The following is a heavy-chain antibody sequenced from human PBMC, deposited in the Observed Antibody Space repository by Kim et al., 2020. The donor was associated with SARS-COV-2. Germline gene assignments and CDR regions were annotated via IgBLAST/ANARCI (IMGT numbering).Heavy chain of an antibody. D-gene: IGHD3-22*01. CDR1: GFTFSSYG. CDR3: ASIVVVIPDAFDI. Sequence: GGSLRLSCAASGFTFSSYGMHWVRQAPGKGLEWVAVISYDGSNKYYADSVKGRFTISRDNSKNTLYLQMNSLRAEDTAVYYCASIVVVIPDAFDIWGQGTMVTVSS. V-gene: IGHV3-30*03. J-gene: IGHJ3*02. CDR2: ISYDGSNK.